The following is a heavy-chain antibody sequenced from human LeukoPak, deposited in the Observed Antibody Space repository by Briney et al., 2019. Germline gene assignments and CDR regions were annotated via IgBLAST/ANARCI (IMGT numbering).Heavy chain of an antibody. CDR2: IYYSGST. CDR3: ASYYYGSGIV. Sequence: PSETLSLTCTVSDDSISRYYWSWIRQPPGKGLEWIGYIYYSGSTNYNPSHKSRVTISVDTSKNQFSLKLSSVTAADTAVYYCASYYYGSGIVWGQGTLVTVSS. CDR1: DDSISRYY. V-gene: IGHV4-59*01. D-gene: IGHD3-10*01. J-gene: IGHJ4*02.